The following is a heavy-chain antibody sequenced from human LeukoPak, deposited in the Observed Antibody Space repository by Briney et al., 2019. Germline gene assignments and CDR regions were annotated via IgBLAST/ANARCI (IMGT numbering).Heavy chain of an antibody. J-gene: IGHJ4*02. V-gene: IGHV3-30-3*01. CDR1: GFTFSSYA. CDR2: ISYDGSNK. Sequence: GGSLRLSCAASGFTFSSYAMHWVRQAPGKGLEWVAVISYDGSNKYYADSAKGRFTISRDNSKNTLYLQMNSLRAEDTAVYYCAREFDSGSYHGPFDYWGQGTLVTVSS. CDR3: AREFDSGSYHGPFDY. D-gene: IGHD1-26*01.